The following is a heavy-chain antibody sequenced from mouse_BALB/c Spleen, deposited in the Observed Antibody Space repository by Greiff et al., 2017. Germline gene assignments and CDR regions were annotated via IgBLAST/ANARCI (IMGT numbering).Heavy chain of an antibody. CDR2: INPYNDGT. J-gene: IGHJ3*01. D-gene: IGHD2-4*01. V-gene: IGHV1-14*01. CDR1: GYTFTSYV. CDR3: ARQEVLITTGFAY. Sequence: EVKLMESGPELVKPGASVKMSCKASGYTFTSYVMHWVKQKPGQGLEWIGYINPYNDGTKYNEKFKGKATLTSDKSSSTAYMELSSLTSEDSAVYYCARQEVLITTGFAYWGQGTLVTVSA.